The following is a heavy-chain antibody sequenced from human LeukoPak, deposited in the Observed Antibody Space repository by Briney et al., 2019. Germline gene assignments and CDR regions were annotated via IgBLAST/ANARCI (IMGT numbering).Heavy chain of an antibody. J-gene: IGHJ4*02. CDR3: ARGFHEGRFDY. CDR1: GFTFSSYG. V-gene: IGHV3-21*01. Sequence: GGSLRLSCAASGFTFSSYGMNWVRQAPGKGLEWVSSISSSSSYIYYADSVKGRFTISRDNAKNSLYLQMNSLRAEDTAVYYCARGFHEGRFDYWGQGTLVTVSS. D-gene: IGHD3-3*01. CDR2: ISSSSSYI.